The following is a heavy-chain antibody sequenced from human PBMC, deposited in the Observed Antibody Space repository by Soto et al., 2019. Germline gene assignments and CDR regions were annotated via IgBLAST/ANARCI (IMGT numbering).Heavy chain of an antibody. J-gene: IGHJ5*02. CDR3: VIDGVPYDGRWDWFHL. V-gene: IGHV3-23*01. CDR1: GFTFSDYA. D-gene: IGHD3-3*01. CDR2: IHGPGDSA. Sequence: EVQLLQSGGGLVQPGGSLRLSCAASGFTFSDYAMSWIRQAPGEGLKWVSSIHGPGDSAYYADSVKGRFSVSRDNSESTVFLQMEGLRVYDTAVYYCVIDGVPYDGRWDWFHLWAEGTLVTVSS.